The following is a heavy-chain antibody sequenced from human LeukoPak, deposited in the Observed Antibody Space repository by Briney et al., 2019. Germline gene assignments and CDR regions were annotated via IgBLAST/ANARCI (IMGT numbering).Heavy chain of an antibody. CDR2: INPQSGGT. D-gene: IGHD2/OR15-2a*01. Sequence: ASVKVSCKASGYTFTGGYFMHWVRQAPGQGPEWMGWINPQSGGTKYAQKFQGRVTMTTDTSISTAFMELTALRSDDTAVYLCARDKALSYWGQGTLVTVSS. V-gene: IGHV1-2*02. CDR3: ARDKALSY. J-gene: IGHJ4*02. CDR1: GYTFTGGYF.